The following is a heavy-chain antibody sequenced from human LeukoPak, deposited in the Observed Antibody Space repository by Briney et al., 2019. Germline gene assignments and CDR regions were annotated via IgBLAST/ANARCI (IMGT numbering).Heavy chain of an antibody. V-gene: IGHV1-46*01. CDR3: ARAGESDYDILTGRFDY. D-gene: IGHD3-9*01. CDR1: GYTFTNYY. J-gene: IGHJ4*02. Sequence: ASVKVSCKASGYTFTNYYMHWVRQAPGQGLEWMGIINPSGGSTSYAQRFQGRVTITADESTSTAYMELSSLRSEDTAVYYCARAGESDYDILTGRFDYWGQGTLVTVSS. CDR2: INPSGGST.